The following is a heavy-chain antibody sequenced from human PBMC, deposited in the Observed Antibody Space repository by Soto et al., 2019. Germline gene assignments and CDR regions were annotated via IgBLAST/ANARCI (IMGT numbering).Heavy chain of an antibody. J-gene: IGHJ6*02. CDR1: GFTFSSYS. V-gene: IGHV3-21*01. CDR2: ISSSSSYI. CDR3: ARDLVVVVVPAAIYGMDV. Sequence: PGGSLRLSCAASGFTFSSYSMNWGRQAPGKGLEWVSSISSSSSYIYYADSVKGRFTISRDNAKNSLYLQMNSLRAEDTAVYYCARDLVVVVVPAAIYGMDVWGQGTTVTVSS. D-gene: IGHD2-2*01.